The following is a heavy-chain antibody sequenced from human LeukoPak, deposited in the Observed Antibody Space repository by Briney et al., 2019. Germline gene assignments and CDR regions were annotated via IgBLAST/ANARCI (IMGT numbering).Heavy chain of an antibody. V-gene: IGHV3-30-3*01. Sequence: PGGSLRLSCATSGFTFSSYAMHWVRQAPGKGLEWVAVISYDGSNKYYADSVKGRFTISRDNSKNTLYLQMNSLRADDTAVYYCARDTLVDTAMIFDYWGQGTLVTVSS. CDR3: ARDTLVDTAMIFDY. D-gene: IGHD5-18*01. CDR1: GFTFSSYA. J-gene: IGHJ4*02. CDR2: ISYDGSNK.